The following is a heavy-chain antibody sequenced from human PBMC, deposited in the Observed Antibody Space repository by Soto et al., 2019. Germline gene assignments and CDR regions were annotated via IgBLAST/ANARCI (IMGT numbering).Heavy chain of an antibody. CDR1: GYTFTSYG. Sequence: GASVKVSCKASGYTFTSYGISWVRQAPGQGLEWMGWISAYNGNTNYAQKLQGRVTMTTDTSTSTAYMELRSLRSDDTAVYYCARNQYSSSVLLFYYYGMDVWGQGTTVTVSS. CDR3: ARNQYSSSVLLFYYYGMDV. J-gene: IGHJ6*02. CDR2: ISAYNGNT. D-gene: IGHD6-13*01. V-gene: IGHV1-18*01.